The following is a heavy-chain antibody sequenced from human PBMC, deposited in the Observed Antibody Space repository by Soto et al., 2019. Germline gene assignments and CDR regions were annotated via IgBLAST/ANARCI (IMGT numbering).Heavy chain of an antibody. J-gene: IGHJ6*02. CDR1: GLTFSSYA. D-gene: IGHD2-15*01. V-gene: IGHV3-23*01. CDR3: AKGAYCSGGSCYGLPAPYYYYYGMDV. CDR2: ISGSGGST. Sequence: GGSLRLSCAVSGLTFSSYAMSWVRQAPGKGLEWVSAISGSGGSTYYADSVKGRFTISRDNSKNTLYLQMNSLRAEDTAVYYCAKGAYCSGGSCYGLPAPYYYYYGMDVWGQGTTVTVSS.